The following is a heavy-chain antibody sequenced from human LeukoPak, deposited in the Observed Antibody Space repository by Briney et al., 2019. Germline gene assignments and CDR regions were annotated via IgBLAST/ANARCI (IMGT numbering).Heavy chain of an antibody. D-gene: IGHD3-22*01. CDR3: ASLYYYDSSGYYWGRGYYYMDV. Sequence: KSSETLSLTCTVSGGSISSSSYNWGWIRQPPGKGLEWIGSIYYGGSTYYNPSLKSRVTISVDTSKNQFSLKLSSVTAADTAVYYCASLYYYDSSGYYWGRGYYYMDVWGKGTTVTVSS. J-gene: IGHJ6*03. CDR2: IYYGGST. V-gene: IGHV4-39*07. CDR1: GGSISSSSYN.